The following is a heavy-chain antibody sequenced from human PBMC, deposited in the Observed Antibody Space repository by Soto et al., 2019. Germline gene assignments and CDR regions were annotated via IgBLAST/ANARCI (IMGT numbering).Heavy chain of an antibody. Sequence: GGSLRLSCAASGFTFSSYAMSWVRQAPGKGLEWVSAISGSGGSTYYADSVKGRFTISRDNSKNTLYLQMNSLRAEDTAVYYCAKDRHDYIWGSYRYGLVWGQGTLVTVSS. CDR2: ISGSGGST. J-gene: IGHJ4*02. V-gene: IGHV3-23*01. D-gene: IGHD3-16*02. CDR3: AKDRHDYIWGSYRYGLV. CDR1: GFTFSSYA.